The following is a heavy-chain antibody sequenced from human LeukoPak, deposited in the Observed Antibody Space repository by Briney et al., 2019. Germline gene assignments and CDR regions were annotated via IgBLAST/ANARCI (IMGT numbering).Heavy chain of an antibody. Sequence: GGSLRLSCAAPVFTFSSYGMHWGRQAPGKGLEWVAFIRYDGSNKYYADSVKGRFTISRDNSKNTLYLQMNSLRAEDTAVYYCANDGYGDYVIDYWGQGTLVTVST. V-gene: IGHV3-30*02. D-gene: IGHD4-17*01. CDR1: VFTFSSYG. J-gene: IGHJ4*02. CDR3: ANDGYGDYVIDY. CDR2: IRYDGSNK.